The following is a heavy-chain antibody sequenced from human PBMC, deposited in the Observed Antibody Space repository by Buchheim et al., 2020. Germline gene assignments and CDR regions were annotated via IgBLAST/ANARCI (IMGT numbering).Heavy chain of an antibody. J-gene: IGHJ6*02. Sequence: EVQLVESGGGLVQPGGSLRLSCAASGFTFSSYEMNWVRQAPGKGLEWVSYISSSGSTIYYADSVKGRFTIPRDNAKNSLYLQMNSLRAEDTAVYYCAREVGGPAYYDFWSGYYTGDYYYGMDVRGQGTT. CDR2: ISSSGSTI. D-gene: IGHD3-3*01. CDR3: AREVGGPAYYDFWSGYYTGDYYYGMDV. V-gene: IGHV3-48*03. CDR1: GFTFSSYE.